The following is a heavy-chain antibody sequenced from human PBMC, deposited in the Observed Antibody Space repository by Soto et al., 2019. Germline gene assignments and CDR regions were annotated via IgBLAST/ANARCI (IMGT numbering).Heavy chain of an antibody. CDR1: GGSISSGGYS. D-gene: IGHD3-16*01. CDR3: ARAGGTIADAFDI. V-gene: IGHV4-30-2*01. J-gene: IGHJ3*02. Sequence: SETLSLTCAVSGGSISSGGYSWSWIRQPPGKGLEWIGYIYHSGSTYYNPSLKSRVTISVDRSKNQFSLKLSSVTAADTAVYYCARAGGTIADAFDIWGQGTMVTVSS. CDR2: IYHSGST.